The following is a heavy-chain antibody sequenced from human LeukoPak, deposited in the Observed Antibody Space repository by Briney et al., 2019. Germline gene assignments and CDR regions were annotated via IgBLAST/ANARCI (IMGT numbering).Heavy chain of an antibody. D-gene: IGHD2/OR15-2a*01. CDR3: AKARPFLFIFDY. V-gene: IGHV3-30*02. CDR1: GFTFSSYG. CDR2: IRYDGSNK. J-gene: IGHJ4*02. Sequence: PGGSLRLSCAVSGFTFSSYGMHWVRQAPGKGLEWVAFIRYDGSNKYYADSVKGRFTISRDNSKNTLYLQMNSLRAEDTAVYYCAKARPFLFIFDYWGQGTLVTVSS.